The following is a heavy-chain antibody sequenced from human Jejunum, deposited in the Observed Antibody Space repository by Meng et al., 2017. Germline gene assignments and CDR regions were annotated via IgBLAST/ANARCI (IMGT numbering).Heavy chain of an antibody. J-gene: IGHJ4*02. V-gene: IGHV4-4*02. Sequence: ESDAGRVKPSGTLCATCQGSGASTSSARWGYWLRQPPGEGLEWIGEIYHSGRSNFIPSLKSRVSISLDESKNQFSLTLNSVTAADTAVYYCARGVGDIRFGFDYWGQGILVTVSS. CDR2: IYHSGRS. CDR3: ARGVGDIRFGFDY. CDR1: GASTSSARW. D-gene: IGHD3-16*01.